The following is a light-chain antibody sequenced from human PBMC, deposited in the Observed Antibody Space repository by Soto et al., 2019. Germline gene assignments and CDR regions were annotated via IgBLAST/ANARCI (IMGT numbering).Light chain of an antibody. CDR1: SSNIGSKI. J-gene: IGLJ3*02. CDR2: TNN. Sequence: QSVLTQPPSASGTPGQRVPISCSGSSSNIGSKILNLNQPLPGTAPKLIIFTNNHRPTVAPDRFSGSKSGTSASLAISGRQSEDEADYYCAAWDDSLNGWVFGGGTKLTVL. CDR3: AAWDDSLNGWV. V-gene: IGLV1-44*01.